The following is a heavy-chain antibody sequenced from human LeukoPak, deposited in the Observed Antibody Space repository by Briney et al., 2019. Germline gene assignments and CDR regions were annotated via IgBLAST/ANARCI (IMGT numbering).Heavy chain of an antibody. CDR2: INPNSGGT. V-gene: IGHV1-2*02. D-gene: IGHD2-2*01. Sequence: ASVKVSCKASGYTFTGYYMHWVRQAPGQGLEWMGWINPNSGGTNYAQKFQGRVTMTRDTSISTAYLQWSSLKASDTALYYCARTEFQLLKGAMDVWGKGTTVTISS. CDR1: GYTFTGYY. J-gene: IGHJ6*03. CDR3: ARTEFQLLKGAMDV.